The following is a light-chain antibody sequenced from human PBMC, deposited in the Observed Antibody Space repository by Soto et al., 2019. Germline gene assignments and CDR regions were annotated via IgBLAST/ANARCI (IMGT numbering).Light chain of an antibody. CDR1: QNIRTL. CDR2: GAS. J-gene: IGKJ2*01. CDR3: QQYENSPLYT. Sequence: EIVLTQSPGTLSLSPGERATLSCRASQNIRTLLAWFQQKPGQAPRLLIYGASSRAAGIPDRFSGSGSGTDFTLTISRLDPEDFAVYYCQQYENSPLYTFGQGTKLEIK. V-gene: IGKV3-20*01.